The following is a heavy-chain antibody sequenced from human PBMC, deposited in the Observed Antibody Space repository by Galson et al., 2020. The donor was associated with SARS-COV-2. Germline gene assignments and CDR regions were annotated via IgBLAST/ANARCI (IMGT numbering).Heavy chain of an antibody. D-gene: IGHD6-19*01. J-gene: IGHJ4*02. CDR1: GFTFSSYS. Sequence: GGSLRLSCAASGFTFSSYSMNWVRQAPGKGLEWVSSISSSSSYIYYADSVKGRFTISRDNAKNSLYLQMNSLRAEDTAVYYCARDQASSGWLGAYFDYWGQGTLVTVSS. V-gene: IGHV3-21*01. CDR3: ARDQASSGWLGAYFDY. CDR2: ISSSSSYI.